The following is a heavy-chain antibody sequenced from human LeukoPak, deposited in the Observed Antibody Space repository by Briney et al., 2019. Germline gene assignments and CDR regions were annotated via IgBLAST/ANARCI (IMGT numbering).Heavy chain of an antibody. V-gene: IGHV1-18*04. CDR1: GYTFTGYY. Sequence: ASVKVSCKASGYTFTGYYIHWVRQAPGQGLEWMGWISAYNGNTNYAQKLQGRVTMTTDTSTSTAYMELRSLRSDDTAVYYCAREHPSLLWFGEGDFDYWGQGTLVTVSS. D-gene: IGHD3-10*01. CDR2: ISAYNGNT. CDR3: AREHPSLLWFGEGDFDY. J-gene: IGHJ4*02.